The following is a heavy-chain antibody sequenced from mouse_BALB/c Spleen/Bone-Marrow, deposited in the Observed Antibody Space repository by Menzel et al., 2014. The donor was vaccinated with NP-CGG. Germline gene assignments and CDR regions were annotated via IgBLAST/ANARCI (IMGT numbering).Heavy chain of an antibody. CDR1: GFTFSDYY. V-gene: IGHV5-12*01. CDR2: ISNGGGST. Sequence: VQLKQSGGGLVQPGGSLKLSCAPSGFTFSDYYMYWVRQTPEKRLEWVAYISNGGGSTYYPDTVKGRFTISRDNAKNTLYLQMSRLKSEDTAMYYCARRRSLYYAMDYWGQGTSVTVSS. J-gene: IGHJ4*01. D-gene: IGHD1-1*01. CDR3: ARRRSLYYAMDY.